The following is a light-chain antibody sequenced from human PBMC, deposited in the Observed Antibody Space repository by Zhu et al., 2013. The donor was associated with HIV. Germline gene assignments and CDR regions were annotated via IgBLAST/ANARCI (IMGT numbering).Light chain of an antibody. V-gene: IGLV2-14*01. CDR1: RSDIGAYNY. Sequence: QSALTQPASVAGSPGQSITISCTGTRSDIGAYNYVSWYQQHPGKAPKLILYEVTKRASGISARFSGSKSGNTASLTISGLQDDDEAVYYCNSHRSGTTLVLFGGGTTVTVL. CDR3: NSHRSGTTLVL. CDR2: EVT. J-gene: IGLJ2*01.